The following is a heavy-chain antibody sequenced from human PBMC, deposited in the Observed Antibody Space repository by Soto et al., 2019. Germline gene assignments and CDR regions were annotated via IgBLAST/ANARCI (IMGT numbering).Heavy chain of an antibody. V-gene: IGHV3-30*18. CDR3: AKEVVGNRGSFDF. Sequence: QVHLVESGGGVVQPGGSLRLSCAASGFTFSSFGMHWVRQAPGKGLEWVAAIGYDGSVIYYADSVRGRCTISRDNSQKTLYLQMKGLRAEDTATYFCAKEVVGNRGSFDFWGQGTLVTVSS. CDR1: GFTFSSFG. CDR2: IGYDGSVI. J-gene: IGHJ4*02. D-gene: IGHD2-15*01.